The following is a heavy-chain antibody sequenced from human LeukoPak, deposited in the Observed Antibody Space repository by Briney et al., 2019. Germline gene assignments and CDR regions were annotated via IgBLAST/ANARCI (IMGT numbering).Heavy chain of an antibody. V-gene: IGHV3-23*01. J-gene: IGHJ4*02. CDR3: AKDGRYCSSTSCPRCVY. D-gene: IGHD2-2*01. Sequence: GSLRLSCAASGFTFSSYAMSWVRQAPGKGLEWVSAISGSGGSTYYADSVKGRFTISRDNSKNTLYLQMNSLRAEDTAVYYCAKDGRYCSSTSCPRCVYWGQGTLVTVSS. CDR1: GFTFSSYA. CDR2: ISGSGGST.